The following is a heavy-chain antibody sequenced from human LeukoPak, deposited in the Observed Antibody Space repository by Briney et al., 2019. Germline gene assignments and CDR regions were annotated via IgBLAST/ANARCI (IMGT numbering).Heavy chain of an antibody. CDR1: GGSISSYY. J-gene: IGHJ3*02. CDR3: ARDPIVGATTGAFDI. V-gene: IGHV4-30-4*08. Sequence: SETLSLTCTVSGGSISSYYWSRIRQPPGKGLEWIGYIYYSGSTYYNPSLKSRVTISVDTSKNQFSLKLSSVTAADTAVYYCARDPIVGATTGAFDIWGQGTMVTVSS. CDR2: IYYSGST. D-gene: IGHD1-26*01.